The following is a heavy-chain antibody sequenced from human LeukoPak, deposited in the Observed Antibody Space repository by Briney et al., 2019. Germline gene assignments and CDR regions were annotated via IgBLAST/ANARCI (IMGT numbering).Heavy chain of an antibody. Sequence: SETLSLTCTVSGGSISSSSYYWGWIRQPPGKGLEWIGSIYYSGSTYYNPSLKSRVTISVDTSKNQFSLKLSSVTAADTAVYYCARKLAARSRWDWFDPWGQGTLVTVSS. J-gene: IGHJ5*02. CDR2: IYYSGST. V-gene: IGHV4-39*01. D-gene: IGHD6-6*01. CDR3: ARKLAARSRWDWFDP. CDR1: GGSISSSSYY.